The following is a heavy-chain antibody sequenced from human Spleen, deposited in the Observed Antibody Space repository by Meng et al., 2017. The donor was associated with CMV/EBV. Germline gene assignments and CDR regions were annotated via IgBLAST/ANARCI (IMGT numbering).Heavy chain of an antibody. CDR3: AKVGWETDPIDY. J-gene: IGHJ4*02. D-gene: IGHD1-26*01. CDR1: GFTISRHW. CDR2: IRYVGSNK. V-gene: IGHV3-30*02. Sequence: VQLVESGGGLVQPGGSLRVSCAASGFTISRHWMHWVRQAPGKGLEWVEFIRYVGSNKYYADSVKGRFTISRDNSKNTLYLQMNSLRAEDTAVYYCAKVGWETDPIDYWGQGTLVTVSS.